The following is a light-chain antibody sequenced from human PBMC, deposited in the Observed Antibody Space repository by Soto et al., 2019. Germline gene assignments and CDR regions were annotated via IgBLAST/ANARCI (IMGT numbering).Light chain of an antibody. J-gene: IGKJ2*01. CDR2: ATT. Sequence: DIQMTKSPSSLSASVGDRVTITCRASQFISSYLNWYQQKPGKAPKLLIYATTSLQSGVPSRFSGSGSGTDFTLTISSLQPEDFATYYCQQSDTTPYTFGQGTKLEIK. CDR1: QFISSY. CDR3: QQSDTTPYT. V-gene: IGKV1-39*01.